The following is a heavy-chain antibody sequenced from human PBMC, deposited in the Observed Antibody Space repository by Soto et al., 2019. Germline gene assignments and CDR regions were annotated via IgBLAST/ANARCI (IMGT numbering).Heavy chain of an antibody. CDR2: IIPILGIA. V-gene: IGHV1-69*08. J-gene: IGHJ4*02. CDR1: GGTFSSYT. CDR3: AGESRKGGAVDY. Sequence: QVQLVQSGAEVKKPGSSVKVSCKASGGTFSSYTISWVRQAPGQELEWMGRIIPILGIANYPQMFQGRVTNPADKSPSIAYLELCSMRSEDTAVYYWAGESRKGGAVDYWGQGTLVTVAS. D-gene: IGHD3-16*01.